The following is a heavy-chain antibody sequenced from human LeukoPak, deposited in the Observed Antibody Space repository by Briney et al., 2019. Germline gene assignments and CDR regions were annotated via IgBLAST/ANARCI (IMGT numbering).Heavy chain of an antibody. Sequence: SETLSLTCAVYGGSFSGYYWSWIRQPPGKGLEWIGEINHSGSTNYYPSLKSRVTISVDTSKNQFSLKLSSVTAADTAVYYCARAFTSQTFDIWGQGTMVTVSS. J-gene: IGHJ3*02. CDR1: GGSFSGYY. CDR3: ARAFTSQTFDI. V-gene: IGHV4-34*01. CDR2: INHSGST.